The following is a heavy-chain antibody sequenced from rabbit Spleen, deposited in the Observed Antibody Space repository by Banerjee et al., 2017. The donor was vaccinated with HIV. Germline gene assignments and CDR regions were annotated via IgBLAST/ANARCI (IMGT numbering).Heavy chain of an antibody. V-gene: IGHV1S45*01. CDR1: GFSFSSSYW. CDR2: IYGGSSDST. D-gene: IGHD8-1*01. CDR3: ARDTGSSFSSYGMDL. J-gene: IGHJ6*01. Sequence: QEQLVESGGGLVQPEGSLTLTCTASGFSFSSSYWICWVRQAPGKGLECVACIYGGSSDSTYYASWANGRFTISKTSSTTVTLQMTSLTVADTATYFCARDTGSSFSSYGMDLWGPGTLVTVS.